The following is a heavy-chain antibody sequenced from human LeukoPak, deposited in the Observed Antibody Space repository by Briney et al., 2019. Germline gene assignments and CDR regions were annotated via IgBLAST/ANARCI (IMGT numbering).Heavy chain of an antibody. CDR2: INPIFDTG. J-gene: IGHJ4*02. D-gene: IGHD3-22*01. V-gene: IGHV1-69*13. Sequence: SMKVSCKAPGYTISSYAISWVRQAPGQGLEWMGGINPIFDTGNYAQKFQGRLTITADESTSTAYMELSSLRSEDTAVYYCARTYYYDSSGYYFDYWGQGTLVTVSS. CDR1: GYTISSYA. CDR3: ARTYYYDSSGYYFDY.